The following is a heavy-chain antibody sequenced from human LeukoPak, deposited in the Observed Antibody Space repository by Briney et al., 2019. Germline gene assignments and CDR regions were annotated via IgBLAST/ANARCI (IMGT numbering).Heavy chain of an antibody. CDR1: GGSFSGYY. V-gene: IGHV4-34*01. CDR2: INHSGST. J-gene: IGHJ5*02. D-gene: IGHD3-10*02. Sequence: PSETLSLTCAVYGGSFSGYYWSWIRQPPGKGLEWIGEINHSGSTNYNPSLKSRVTISVDTSKNQFSLKLSSVTAADTAVYYCARHFTMIGSFVNWFDPWGQGTLVTVSS. CDR3: ARHFTMIGSFVNWFDP.